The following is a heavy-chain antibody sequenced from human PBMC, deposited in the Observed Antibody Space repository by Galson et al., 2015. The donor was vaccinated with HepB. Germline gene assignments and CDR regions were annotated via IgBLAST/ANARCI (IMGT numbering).Heavy chain of an antibody. CDR1: GFTFSNYA. D-gene: IGHD4-17*01. Sequence: SLRLSCAASGFTFSNYAMSWVCQAPGKGLQWVSAITGTGGSTYNADSVKGRFTISRDNSKNTLYLQMNNLRAEDTAIYYCAKEDGDYGIDYWGQGTLVTVSS. CDR2: ITGTGGST. V-gene: IGHV3-23*01. J-gene: IGHJ4*02. CDR3: AKEDGDYGIDY.